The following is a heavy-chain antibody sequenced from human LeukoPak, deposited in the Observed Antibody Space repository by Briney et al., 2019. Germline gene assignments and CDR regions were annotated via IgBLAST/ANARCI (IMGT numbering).Heavy chain of an antibody. Sequence: PGGSLRLSCAASGFTFGSSAMSWARQAPGKGPEWVSTFSRSGPDTYYADSVKGRFTIFRDNSKNTLYLQMNSLRAEDTAVYYCAKGSLGSWYYFDYWGQGTLVTVSS. CDR3: AKGSLGSWYYFDY. CDR2: FSRSGPDT. D-gene: IGHD6-13*01. CDR1: GFTFGSSA. J-gene: IGHJ4*02. V-gene: IGHV3-23*01.